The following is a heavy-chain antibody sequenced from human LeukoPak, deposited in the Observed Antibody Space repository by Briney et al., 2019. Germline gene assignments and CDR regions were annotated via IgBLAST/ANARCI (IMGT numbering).Heavy chain of an antibody. CDR2: ISYDGSNK. J-gene: IGHJ3*02. V-gene: IGHV3-30*04. Sequence: RGSLRLSCAASGFTFSSYAMHWVRQAPGKGLEWVAVISYDGSNKYYADSVKGRFTISRDNSKNTLYLQMNSLRAEDTAVYYCARDEIVVVIRGAFAIWGQGTMVTVSS. CDR3: ARDEIVVVIRGAFAI. D-gene: IGHD3-22*01. CDR1: GFTFSSYA.